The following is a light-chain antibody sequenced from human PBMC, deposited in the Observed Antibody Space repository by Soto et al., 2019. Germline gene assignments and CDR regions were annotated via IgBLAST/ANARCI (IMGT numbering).Light chain of an antibody. Sequence: EIVLTQSPGTLSLSPGERATLSCRASQSVTSRFLCWYQQKPCQAPRLLIYGASSRDTGIPDRCSGSGSGTEFSIIISRLEPEDFAVYYCQPYGSSRFTFGHGTKVDMK. CDR2: GAS. J-gene: IGKJ3*01. CDR1: QSVTSRF. CDR3: QPYGSSRFT. V-gene: IGKV3-20*01.